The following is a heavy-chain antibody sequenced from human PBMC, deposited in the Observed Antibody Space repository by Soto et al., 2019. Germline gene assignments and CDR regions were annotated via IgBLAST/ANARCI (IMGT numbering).Heavy chain of an antibody. CDR3: AKGRAVASLDY. D-gene: IGHD6-19*01. CDR1: GFTFSSYA. V-gene: IGHV3-23*01. Sequence: PILSCAASGFTFSSYAMSLVRQAPGKGLEWVSAISGSGGSTYYADSVKGRFNISRDNSKNTLYLQMNSLRAEDTAVYYCAKGRAVASLDYCGQGTLVTLSS. CDR2: ISGSGGST. J-gene: IGHJ4*02.